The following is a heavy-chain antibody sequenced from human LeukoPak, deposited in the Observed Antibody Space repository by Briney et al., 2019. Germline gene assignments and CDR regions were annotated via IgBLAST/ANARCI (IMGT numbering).Heavy chain of an antibody. CDR2: IIPIFGTA. J-gene: IGHJ4*02. CDR1: GGTFSSYA. CDR3: ARGGSYYSIYFDY. Sequence: ASVKVSCKASGGTFSSYAISWARQAPGQGLEWMGGIIPIFGTANYAQKFQGRVTITTDESTSTAYMELSSLRSEDTAVYYCARGGSYYSIYFDYWGQGTLVTVSS. D-gene: IGHD1-26*01. V-gene: IGHV1-69*05.